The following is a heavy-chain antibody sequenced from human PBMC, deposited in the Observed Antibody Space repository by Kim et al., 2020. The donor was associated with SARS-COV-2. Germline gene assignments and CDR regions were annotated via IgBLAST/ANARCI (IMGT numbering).Heavy chain of an antibody. CDR1: GFTFRTYG. D-gene: IGHD3-10*01. CDR2: IRSSGGST. V-gene: IGHV3-23*01. Sequence: GGSLRLSCAASGFTFRTYGVSWVRQAPGKGLEWVSTIRSSGGSTYYADSVKGRFTISRDNSKNMVYLQMNSLRAEDTAVYYCAKAGLNYFDYWGQGTLVT. CDR3: AKAGLNYFDY. J-gene: IGHJ4*02.